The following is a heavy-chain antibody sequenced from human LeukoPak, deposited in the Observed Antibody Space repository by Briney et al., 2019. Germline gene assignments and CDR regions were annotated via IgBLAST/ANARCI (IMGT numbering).Heavy chain of an antibody. CDR2: ISYDGSNK. V-gene: IGHV3-30*04. CDR3: ARDRPSTYYYDSSGLFDY. D-gene: IGHD3-22*01. Sequence: PGRSLRLSCAASGFTFSSYAMHWVRQAPGKGLEWVAIISYDGSNKYYADSVKGRFTISRDNSKNTLYLQMNSLRAEDTAVYYCARDRPSTYYYDSSGLFDYWGQGTLVTVSS. CDR1: GFTFSSYA. J-gene: IGHJ4*02.